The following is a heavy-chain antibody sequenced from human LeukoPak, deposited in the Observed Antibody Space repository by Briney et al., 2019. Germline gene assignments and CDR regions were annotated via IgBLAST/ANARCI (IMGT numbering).Heavy chain of an antibody. CDR3: AKDARPVSTEWYFDL. CDR2: IKSDGSAM. Sequence: GGSLRLSCAASGFTFTTYWMTWVRQAPGKGLEWVAIIKSDGSAMFYVDSVKGRFTISRDNSKNTLYLHMNSLRADDTAVYYCAKDARPVSTEWYFDLWGRGTLVTVSS. J-gene: IGHJ2*01. V-gene: IGHV3-7*05. D-gene: IGHD4-11*01. CDR1: GFTFTTYW.